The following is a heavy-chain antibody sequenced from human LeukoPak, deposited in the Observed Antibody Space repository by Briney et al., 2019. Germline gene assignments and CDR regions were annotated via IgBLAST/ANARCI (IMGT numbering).Heavy chain of an antibody. CDR3: ARGRYRSDY. J-gene: IGHJ4*02. Sequence: GASVKVSCKTSGYTFTSYDINWLRQATGQGLEWMGWMNPNSVRTGLAQKFQGRVTITRNTSINTGYMELTSLRSEDTAVYYCARGRYRSDYWGQGTLVTVSS. CDR2: MNPNSVRT. CDR1: GYTFTSYD. V-gene: IGHV1-8*01. D-gene: IGHD1-26*01.